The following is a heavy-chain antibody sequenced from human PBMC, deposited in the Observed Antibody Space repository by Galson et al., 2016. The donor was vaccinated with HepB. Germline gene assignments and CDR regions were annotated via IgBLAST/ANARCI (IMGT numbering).Heavy chain of an antibody. CDR2: IDPSDGYT. D-gene: IGHD2-15*01. J-gene: IGHJ5*02. CDR3: ARHVDELVVVACAAMYNWFDP. Sequence: QSGAEVKKPGESLRISCKVSGYNFTNYWISWVRQMPGKGLEWMGTIDPSDGYTKFSPSFQGHVTISTDNSITTAFLHWGSLKASDTAMYFCARHVDELVVVACAAMYNWFDPWGQGTLVTVSS. CDR1: GYNFTNYW. V-gene: IGHV5-10-1*01.